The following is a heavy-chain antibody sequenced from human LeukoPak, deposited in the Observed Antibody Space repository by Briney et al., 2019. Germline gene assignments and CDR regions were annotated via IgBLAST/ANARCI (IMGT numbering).Heavy chain of an antibody. CDR2: INHSGST. CDR3: ARTVLRYFDWSNARYNWFDP. Sequence: PSETLSLTCAVYGGSFSGYYWSWIRQPPGKGLEWIGEINHSGSTNYNPSLKSRVTISVDTSKNQFSLKLSSVTAADTAVYYCARTVLRYFDWSNARYNWFDPWGQGTLVTVSS. V-gene: IGHV4-34*01. CDR1: GGSFSGYY. J-gene: IGHJ5*02. D-gene: IGHD3-9*01.